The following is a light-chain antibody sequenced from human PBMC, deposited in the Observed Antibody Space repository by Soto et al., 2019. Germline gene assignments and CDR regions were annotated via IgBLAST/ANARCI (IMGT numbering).Light chain of an antibody. CDR1: ETVSNNY. V-gene: IGKV3-20*01. J-gene: IGKJ4*01. Sequence: EVVLTQSPRTLSLSPGERATLSCRASETVSNNYLAWYQQNPGQAPRLVTYGASTRATGIPDRFGGSGSGTDFTLTISRLEPEDFAVYYCQQYGSSSLTFGGGTKVDIK. CDR2: GAS. CDR3: QQYGSSSLT.